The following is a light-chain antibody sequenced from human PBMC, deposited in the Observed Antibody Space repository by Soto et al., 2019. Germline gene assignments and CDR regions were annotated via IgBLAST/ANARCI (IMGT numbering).Light chain of an antibody. CDR1: TGPVTSDYY. CDR2: STT. Sequence: QAVVTQEPSLTVSPGGTVPLTCASSTGPVTSDYYPNWFQQKPGQAPRALIYSTTKTHSWTPARFSGSLLGGKAALTLSGVQPEDEADYYCLLYYGAAVVFGGGTKLTVL. J-gene: IGLJ2*01. CDR3: LLYYGAAVV. V-gene: IGLV7-43*01.